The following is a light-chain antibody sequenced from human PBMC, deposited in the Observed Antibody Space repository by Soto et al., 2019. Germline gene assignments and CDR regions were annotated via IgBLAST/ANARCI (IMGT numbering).Light chain of an antibody. CDR3: QQYDSTPRWT. CDR2: GAS. V-gene: IGKV3-20*01. Sequence: EIVLTQSPGTLSLSPGERATLSCRASQRISSSYLAWYQQKAGQAPRLLIYGASSRATGIPDRFSGSGSGTDFPLTISRLEPEDFAVYYCQQYDSTPRWTFGQGTKVEIK. CDR1: QRISSSY. J-gene: IGKJ1*01.